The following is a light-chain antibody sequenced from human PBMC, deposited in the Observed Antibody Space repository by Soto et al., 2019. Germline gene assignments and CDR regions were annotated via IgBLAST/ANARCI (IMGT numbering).Light chain of an antibody. J-gene: IGKJ4*01. CDR3: QQRRDWPLT. CDR2: DAS. V-gene: IGKV3-11*01. Sequence: EIVLTQSPATLSLSPGERATLSCRASQSLNSYLAWFQQKPGQAPRLLIYDASNRATDIPARFSGSGSGTDFTLTISSPEPADFAVYYCQQRRDWPLTFGGGTRVEIK. CDR1: QSLNSY.